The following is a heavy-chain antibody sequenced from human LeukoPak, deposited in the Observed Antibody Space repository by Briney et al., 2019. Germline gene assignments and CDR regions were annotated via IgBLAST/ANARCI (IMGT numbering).Heavy chain of an antibody. CDR3: ARDPGGVVVVPAADRWFDP. J-gene: IGHJ5*02. Sequence: PSGTLSLTCAVSGGSISSSNWWSWVRQPPGKGLEWVGEIYHSGSTNYNPSLKSRVTISVDTSKNQFSLKLSSVTAADTAVYYCARDPGGVVVVPAADRWFDPWGQGTLVTVSS. CDR2: IYHSGST. CDR1: GGSISSSNW. D-gene: IGHD2-2*01. V-gene: IGHV4-4*02.